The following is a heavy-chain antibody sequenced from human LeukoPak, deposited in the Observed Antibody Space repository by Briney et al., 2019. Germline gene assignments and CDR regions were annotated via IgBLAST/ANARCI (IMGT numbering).Heavy chain of an antibody. Sequence: SETLSLTCTVSGYSISSGYYWGWIRQPPGKGLEWIGYVYYSGTTNYNPSLMSRVTISLDTSKNQFSLKLSSVTAADTAVYYCARFFMGANDFWGQGTLVTISS. V-gene: IGHV4-61*01. CDR1: GYSISSGYY. J-gene: IGHJ4*02. CDR2: VYYSGTT. CDR3: ARFFMGANDF. D-gene: IGHD1-26*01.